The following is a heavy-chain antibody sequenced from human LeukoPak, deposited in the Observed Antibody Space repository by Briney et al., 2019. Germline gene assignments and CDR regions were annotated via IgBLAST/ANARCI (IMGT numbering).Heavy chain of an antibody. D-gene: IGHD3-16*01. J-gene: IGHJ4*02. V-gene: IGHV3-21*01. CDR2: ISSSSSYI. Sequence: KPGGSLTLSCAASGFTFSNYNMNWVRRAPGQGLDLVSSISSSSSYIYYADSVKGRFTIYRENANNTLYLQMNSLRAEDTTVYYCARGDSGGMVYWGQGSLVTVSS. CDR1: GFTFSNYN. CDR3: ARGDSGGMVY.